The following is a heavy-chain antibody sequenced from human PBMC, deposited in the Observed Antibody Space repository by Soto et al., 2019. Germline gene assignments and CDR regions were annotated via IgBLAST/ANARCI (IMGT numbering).Heavy chain of an antibody. J-gene: IGHJ4*02. CDR3: ARGCAPKRIAARNFEY. D-gene: IGHD6-6*01. V-gene: IGHV4-34*01. CDR2: IKHSGST. CDR1: GGSFSGYY. Sequence: QVQLQQWGAGLLKPSETLSLTCAVYGGSFSGYYWSWIRPPPGKGLEWIGEIKHSGSTNYNPTLKSRVTISVDRSKNQFSLMMSSVPAAATAMYYCARGCAPKRIAARNFEYWGQGTLVTVSS.